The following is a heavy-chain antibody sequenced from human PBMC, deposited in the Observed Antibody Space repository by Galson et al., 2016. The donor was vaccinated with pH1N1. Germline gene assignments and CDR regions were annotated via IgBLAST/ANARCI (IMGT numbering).Heavy chain of an antibody. Sequence: SLRLSCAASGSSFSSSDMYWVRQAPGKGLEWVAVIWSDARITNYGDSVMGRFTISRDNSKKTLFLQMRSLRVEDTAVYYWARDRGGLNSMDVWGRGTTVTVSS. D-gene: IGHD1-26*01. V-gene: IGHV3-33*01. CDR2: IWSDARIT. CDR3: ARDRGGLNSMDV. J-gene: IGHJ6*02. CDR1: GSSFSSSD.